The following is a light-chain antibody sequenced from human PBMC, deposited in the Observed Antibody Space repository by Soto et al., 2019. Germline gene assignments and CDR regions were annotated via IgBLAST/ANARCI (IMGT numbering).Light chain of an antibody. CDR3: QQYGGSPRT. V-gene: IGKV3-20*01. CDR2: GAS. Sequence: VLTQSPCTLSLTPGERATLSCGASQTVSANYLAWYQQKAGQAPRLLIYGASNRATGIPDRFSGSGSGTDFTLTISRLEPEDFAVYYCQQYGGSPRTCGQGTKV. J-gene: IGKJ1*01. CDR1: QTVSANY.